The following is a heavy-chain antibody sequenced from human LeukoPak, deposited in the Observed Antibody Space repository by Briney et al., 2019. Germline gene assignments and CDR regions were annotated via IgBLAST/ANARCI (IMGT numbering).Heavy chain of an antibody. CDR2: ISYDGSTK. CDR3: AQDRSYPIRGWLDP. J-gene: IGHJ5*02. V-gene: IGHV3-30*18. Sequence: GGSLRLSCAASGFTFSNYGIHWVRQAPGKGLEWVAVISYDGSTKYYSDSVKGRFTVSRDNSKNTLYLQMNSLTAEDTAVCYFAQDRSYPIRGWLDPRGQATLATVS. D-gene: IGHD3-10*01. CDR1: GFTFSNYG.